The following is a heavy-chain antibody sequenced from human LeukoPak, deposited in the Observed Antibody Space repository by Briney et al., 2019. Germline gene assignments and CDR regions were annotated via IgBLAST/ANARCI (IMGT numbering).Heavy chain of an antibody. Sequence: SETLSLTCTVSGGSISSDSWSWIRQPPAKKQQRIGSSYYSGSTNYNPSLRSRVTISVHTSKNQFFLNLISVTAADTAVYYCARSPRITVGGPYYFQYYYMDVWGKGTAVTVSS. D-gene: IGHD6-19*01. CDR1: GGSISSDS. CDR3: ARSPRITVGGPYYFQYYYMDV. V-gene: IGHV4-59*08. J-gene: IGHJ6*03. CDR2: SYYSGST.